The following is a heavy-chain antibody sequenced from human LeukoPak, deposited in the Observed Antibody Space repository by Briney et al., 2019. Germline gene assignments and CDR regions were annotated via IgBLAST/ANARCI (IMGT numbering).Heavy chain of an antibody. CDR3: ARDPSYYLRYGYFDS. CDR1: GGSISSSSYY. D-gene: IGHD1-26*01. Sequence: SETLSLTCTVAGGSISSSSYYWGCIRQPPGKGLECIGSIYYSGSTYYNPSLKSRVTISVDTSKNQFSLKLSSVTAADTAVYYCARDPSYYLRYGYFDSWGQGTLVTVSS. V-gene: IGHV4-39*07. CDR2: IYYSGST. J-gene: IGHJ4*02.